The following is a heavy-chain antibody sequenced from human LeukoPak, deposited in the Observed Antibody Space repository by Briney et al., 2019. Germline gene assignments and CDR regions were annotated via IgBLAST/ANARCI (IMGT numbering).Heavy chain of an antibody. CDR1: GGSISSGGYY. J-gene: IGHJ4*02. CDR3: ARHISYGGDSAFGY. Sequence: PSETLSLTCTVSGGSISSGGYYWSWIRQHPGKGLEWIGYIYYSGGTYYNPSLKSRVTISMDTSKNQFSLKLSSVAAADTAIYYCARHISYGGDSAFGYWGQGTLVTVSS. V-gene: IGHV4-31*03. D-gene: IGHD4-23*01. CDR2: IYYSGGT.